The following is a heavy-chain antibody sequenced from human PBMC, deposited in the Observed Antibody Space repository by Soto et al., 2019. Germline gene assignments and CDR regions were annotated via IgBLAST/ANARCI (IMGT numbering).Heavy chain of an antibody. D-gene: IGHD3-3*01. J-gene: IGHJ6*02. CDR2: IYYSGST. CDR1: GGSISSGGYY. CDR3: ARDRGSVLRFLEWFSGDYGMDV. V-gene: IGHV4-31*03. Sequence: SSETLSLTCTVSGGSISSGGYYWSWIRQHPGKGLEWIGYIYYSGSTYYNPSLKSRVTISVDTSKNQFSLKLSSVTAADTAVYYCARDRGSVLRFLEWFSGDYGMDVWGQGTTVTVSS.